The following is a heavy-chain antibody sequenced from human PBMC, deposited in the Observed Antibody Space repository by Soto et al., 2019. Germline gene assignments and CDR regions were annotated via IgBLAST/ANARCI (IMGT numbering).Heavy chain of an antibody. V-gene: IGHV1-2*02. CDR1: GYTFTDYY. CDR2: INPNSGAT. Sequence: QVQLVQSRAEVKKPGASVNVSCKASGYTFTDYYIYWLRQAPGHGLEWMGWINPNSGATNYAHNFLGRVTMTRDTSIRAAYIELSRLSSDDTAVYYCAKDQGGYMVSGMDVWGQGTTVTVS. J-gene: IGHJ6*02. D-gene: IGHD2-2*02. CDR3: AKDQGGYMVSGMDV.